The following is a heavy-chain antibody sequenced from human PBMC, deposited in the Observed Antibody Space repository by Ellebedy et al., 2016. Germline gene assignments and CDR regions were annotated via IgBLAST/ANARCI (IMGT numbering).Heavy chain of an antibody. CDR2: INAGNGNT. CDR3: ARDGQLVPGSRDFDY. D-gene: IGHD6-6*01. CDR1: GYTFTSYG. Sequence: ASVKVSXKASGYTFTSYGISWVRQAPGQRLEWMGWINAGNGNTKYSQKFQGRVTITRDTSASTAYMELSSLRSEDTAVYYCARDGQLVPGSRDFDYWGQGTLVTVSS. J-gene: IGHJ4*02. V-gene: IGHV1-3*01.